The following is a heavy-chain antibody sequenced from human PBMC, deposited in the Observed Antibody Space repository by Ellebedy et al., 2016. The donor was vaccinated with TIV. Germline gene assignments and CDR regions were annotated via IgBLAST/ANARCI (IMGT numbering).Heavy chain of an antibody. V-gene: IGHV3-11*05. CDR2: ISSSSSYT. Sequence: GESLKISCAASGFTFSDYYMSWIRQAPGKGLEWVSYISSSSSYTNYADSVKGRFTISRDNSKNTLYLQMNSLRAEDTAVYYCAKDRITTMIVGYYYYYGMDVWGQGTTVTVSS. D-gene: IGHD3-22*01. J-gene: IGHJ6*02. CDR3: AKDRITTMIVGYYYYYGMDV. CDR1: GFTFSDYY.